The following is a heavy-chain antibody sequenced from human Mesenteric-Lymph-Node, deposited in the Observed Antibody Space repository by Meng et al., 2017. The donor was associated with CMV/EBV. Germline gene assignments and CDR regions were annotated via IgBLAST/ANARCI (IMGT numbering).Heavy chain of an antibody. J-gene: IGHJ6*02. V-gene: IGHV4-61*01. CDR2: IYYSGST. D-gene: IGHD6-13*01. Sequence: SETLSLTCTVSGGSVSSGSYYWSWIRQPPGKGLEWIGYIYYSGSTNYNPSLKSRVTISVDTSKNQFSPKLSSVTAADTAVYYCARMSYSSSWYDGMDVWGQGTTVTVSS. CDR1: GGSVSSGSYY. CDR3: ARMSYSSSWYDGMDV.